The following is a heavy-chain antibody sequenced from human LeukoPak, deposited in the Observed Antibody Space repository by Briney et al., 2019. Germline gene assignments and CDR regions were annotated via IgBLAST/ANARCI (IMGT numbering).Heavy chain of an antibody. Sequence: SETLSLTCAVYGGSFSGDYWSWIRQPPGKGLEWIGEIHHSGSTNYNPSLKSRVTISVDTSKNQFSLKLSSVSAAGTAVYYCARGSSLAAAGTGFFFDYWGQGPQVTPS. CDR2: IHHSGST. CDR3: ARGSSLAAAGTGFFFDY. CDR1: GGSFSGDY. J-gene: IGHJ4*02. V-gene: IGHV4-34*01. D-gene: IGHD6-13*01.